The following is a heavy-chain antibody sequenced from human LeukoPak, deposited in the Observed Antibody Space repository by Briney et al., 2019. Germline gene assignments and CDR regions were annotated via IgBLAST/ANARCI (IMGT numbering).Heavy chain of an antibody. CDR1: GGSISSGSYY. Sequence: KPSETLSLTCAVSGGSISSGSYYWSWIRQPAGQGLEWIGRIYTSGTTNYNPSLKSRVTMSVDTSKNQFSLKLSSVTAADTAVYFCARGPRGEHYFNYWGQGTLVTVSS. CDR2: IYTSGTT. CDR3: ARGPRGEHYFNY. D-gene: IGHD3-10*01. V-gene: IGHV4-61*02. J-gene: IGHJ4*02.